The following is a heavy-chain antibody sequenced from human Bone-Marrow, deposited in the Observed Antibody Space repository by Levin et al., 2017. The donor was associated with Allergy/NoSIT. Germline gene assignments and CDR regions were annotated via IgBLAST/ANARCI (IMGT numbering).Heavy chain of an antibody. CDR2: ISSSTSTI. D-gene: IGHD2-15*01. J-gene: IGHJ6*02. CDR1: GFSFSDYY. V-gene: IGHV3-11*01. CDR3: ASGRRYCRDLSCYPLHYGMDV. Sequence: KAGGSLRLSCVASGFSFSDYYMTIIRQAPGKGLEWVSYISSSTSTIYYADSVRGRFTISRDNAKNSLFLQMNSLKAEDTAVYFCASGRRYCRDLSCYPLHYGMDVWGQGTTVTVSS.